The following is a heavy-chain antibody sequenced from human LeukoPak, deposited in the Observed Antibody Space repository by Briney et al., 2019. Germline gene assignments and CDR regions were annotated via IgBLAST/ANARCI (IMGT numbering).Heavy chain of an antibody. J-gene: IGHJ6*02. V-gene: IGHV3-7*03. Sequence: GGSLRLSCAASGFSFNTYWINWVRQAPGKGLEWVAKINQDGSEKYCVESVKGRFTISRDNAKNSLYLQMNSVRVEDTAVYYCARIGYDHGLDVWGQGTTVIVSS. CDR1: GFSFNTYW. CDR2: INQDGSEK. D-gene: IGHD2-2*01. CDR3: ARIGYDHGLDV.